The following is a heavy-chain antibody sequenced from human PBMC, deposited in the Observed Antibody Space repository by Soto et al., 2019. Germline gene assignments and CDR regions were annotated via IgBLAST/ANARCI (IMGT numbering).Heavy chain of an antibody. Sequence: GSLRLSCAASGFTFSSYAMIWVRQAPGKGLEWVSVISGSGGSTYFADSVKGRFTISRDSSRNTLYLQMNSLSAEDTAVYYCAKGTSSSFRWFDPWGQGTLVTVSS. CDR2: ISGSGGST. J-gene: IGHJ5*02. CDR1: GFTFSSYA. V-gene: IGHV3-23*01. CDR3: AKGTSSSFRWFDP. D-gene: IGHD6-6*01.